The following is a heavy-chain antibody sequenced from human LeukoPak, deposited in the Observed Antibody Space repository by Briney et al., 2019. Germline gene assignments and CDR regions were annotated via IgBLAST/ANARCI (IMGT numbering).Heavy chain of an antibody. D-gene: IGHD7-27*01. Sequence: VASVKVSCKASGGTFSSYAISWVRQAPGQGLEWMGRINATFGTTNYAQKFQGRVTITTDESTSTAYMELSSLRSEDTAVYYCASAWGSYFDSWGQGTLVTVSS. CDR2: INATFGTT. J-gene: IGHJ4*02. CDR1: GGTFSSYA. CDR3: ASAWGSYFDS. V-gene: IGHV1-69*05.